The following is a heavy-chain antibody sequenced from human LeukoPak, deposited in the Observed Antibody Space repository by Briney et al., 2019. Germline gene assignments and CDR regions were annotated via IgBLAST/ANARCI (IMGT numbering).Heavy chain of an antibody. CDR3: AKDGSAYYYDSSGYYPDY. CDR2: IWYDGSKK. D-gene: IGHD3-22*01. CDR1: GFTFSSYG. Sequence: GGSLRLSCAASGFTFSSYGMHWVRQAPGKGLEWVAVIWYDGSKKYYADSVKGRFTISRDNSKNTLYLEMNSLRAEDTAVYYCAKDGSAYYYDSSGYYPDYWGQGTLVTVSS. J-gene: IGHJ4*02. V-gene: IGHV3-33*06.